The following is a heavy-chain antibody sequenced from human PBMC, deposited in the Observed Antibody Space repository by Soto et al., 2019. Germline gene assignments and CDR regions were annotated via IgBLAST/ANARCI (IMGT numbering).Heavy chain of an antibody. CDR1: GYSFTSYW. CDR2: IHPGDSDT. Sequence: PGESLKISCRGSGYSFTSYWIGWVRQMPGKGLEWVGSIHPGDSDTIYSPSFQAHVTISADKSISTAYLHWSSLQASDAAVYYCVRHGRHCDSTACYTWAYGMDVWGQGTTVTVSS. CDR3: VRHGRHCDSTACYTWAYGMDV. J-gene: IGHJ6*02. D-gene: IGHD2-2*02. V-gene: IGHV5-51*01.